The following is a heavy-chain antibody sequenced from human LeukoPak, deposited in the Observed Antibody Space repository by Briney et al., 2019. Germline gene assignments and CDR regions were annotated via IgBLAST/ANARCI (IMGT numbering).Heavy chain of an antibody. V-gene: IGHV3-66*01. Sequence: GGSLRPSCAASGFTVSSNYMSWVRQAPGKWLEWVSVIYSGGGTYYADSVKGRFTISRDNSKNTLYLQMNSLRAEDTAVYYCARRWFGEDDAFDIWGQGTMVTVSS. CDR2: IYSGGGT. CDR1: GFTVSSNY. J-gene: IGHJ3*02. D-gene: IGHD3-10*01. CDR3: ARRWFGEDDAFDI.